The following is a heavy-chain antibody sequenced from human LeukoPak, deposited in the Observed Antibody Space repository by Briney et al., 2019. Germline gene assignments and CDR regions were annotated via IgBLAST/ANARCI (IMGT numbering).Heavy chain of an antibody. V-gene: IGHV4-59*08. D-gene: IGHD7-27*01. Sequence: SETLSLTCTVSGGSISSYYWSWIRQPPGKGLEWIGYIYYSGSTNYNPSLKSRVTISVDTSKNQFSLKLSSVTAADTAVYYCARPTNWDHFDAFDIWGQGTMVTVSS. CDR3: ARPTNWDHFDAFDI. J-gene: IGHJ3*02. CDR2: IYYSGST. CDR1: GGSISSYY.